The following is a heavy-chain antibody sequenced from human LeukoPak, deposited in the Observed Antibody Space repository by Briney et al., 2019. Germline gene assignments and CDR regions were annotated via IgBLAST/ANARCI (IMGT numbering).Heavy chain of an antibody. CDR1: GYTFTSYD. CDR2: MNPNSGNT. Sequence: SVKVSCKASGYTFTSYDINWVRQATGQGLEWMGWMNPNSGNTGYAQKFQGRVTMTRNTSISTAYMELSSLRSEDTAVYYCARGKTSDCSGGSCFYYYMDVWGKGTTVTISS. D-gene: IGHD2-15*01. CDR3: ARGKTSDCSGGSCFYYYMDV. V-gene: IGHV1-8*01. J-gene: IGHJ6*03.